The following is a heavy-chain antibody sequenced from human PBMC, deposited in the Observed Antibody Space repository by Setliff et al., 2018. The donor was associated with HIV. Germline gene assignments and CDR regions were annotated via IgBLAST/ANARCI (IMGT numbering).Heavy chain of an antibody. D-gene: IGHD4-17*01. V-gene: IGHV3-49*04. CDR3: SRDGKPGWGYGNYRYYYYYMDV. CDR2: IRSKAYGGKT. Sequence: GGSLRLSCTASGFAFGDYTMSWVRQAPGKGMEWVGFIRSKAYGGKTEYAASLKGRFTISRDDSKRIAYLQMNSLKTEDTAVYYCSRDGKPGWGYGNYRYYYYYMDVWGKGTTVTVSS. CDR1: GFAFGDYT. J-gene: IGHJ6*03.